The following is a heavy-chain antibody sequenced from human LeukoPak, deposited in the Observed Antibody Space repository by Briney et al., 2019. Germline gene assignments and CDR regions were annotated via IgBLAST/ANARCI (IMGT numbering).Heavy chain of an antibody. D-gene: IGHD6-13*01. V-gene: IGHV3-21*01. CDR2: ISSSSSYI. CDR1: GFTVSSNY. CDR3: ARAPYSTRVHFDY. J-gene: IGHJ4*02. Sequence: PGGSLRLSCAATGFTVSSNYMNWVRQAPGKGLEWVSSISSSSSYIYYADSVKGRFTISRDNAKNSLYLQMNSLRAEDTAVYYCARAPYSTRVHFDYWGQGTLVTVSS.